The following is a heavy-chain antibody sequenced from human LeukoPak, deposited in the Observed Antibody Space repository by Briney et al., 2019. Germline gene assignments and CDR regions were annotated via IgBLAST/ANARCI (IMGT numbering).Heavy chain of an antibody. CDR3: ARLRVGAIDY. V-gene: IGHV4-59*08. Sequence: SETLSLTCTVFGGSISSYYWSWIRQPPGKGLEWIGYIYYSGSTNYNPSLKSRVTISVDTSKNQFSLKLSSVTAADTAVYYCARLRVGAIDYWGQGTLVTVSS. CDR1: GGSISSYY. CDR2: IYYSGST. D-gene: IGHD1-26*01. J-gene: IGHJ4*02.